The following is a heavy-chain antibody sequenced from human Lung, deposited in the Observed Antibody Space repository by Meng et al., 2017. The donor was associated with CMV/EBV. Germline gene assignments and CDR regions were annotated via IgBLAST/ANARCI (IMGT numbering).Heavy chain of an antibody. V-gene: IGHV4-39*07. J-gene: IGHJ4*02. CDR3: ARRLGRYFFDY. D-gene: IGHD3-10*01. Sequence: CPVPGGSIRRSTVYWGWLRQPPGMGLEWIGDIYDSRKTFSNPSLQSRVTLSVDTSKTQFSLKLSSVTAADTAVYYCARRLGRYFFDYWGQGRLVTVSS. CDR2: IYDSRKT. CDR1: GGSIRRSTVY.